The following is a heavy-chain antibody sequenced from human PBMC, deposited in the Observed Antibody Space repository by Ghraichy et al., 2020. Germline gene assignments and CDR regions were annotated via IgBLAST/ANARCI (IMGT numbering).Heavy chain of an antibody. J-gene: IGHJ3*01. CDR1: GGPISSDNYY. D-gene: IGHD2-2*01. CDR2: ISYTGSS. V-gene: IGHV4-31*03. Sequence: SETLSLTCTVSGGPISSDNYYWSWLRQHAGKGPEWIGYISYTGSSYYNPSLKSRVTISVDTSKNQFSLNLISMSDADTAVYYCAREVITPADTDGFDLWGQGTVVTVSS. CDR3: AREVITPADTDGFDL.